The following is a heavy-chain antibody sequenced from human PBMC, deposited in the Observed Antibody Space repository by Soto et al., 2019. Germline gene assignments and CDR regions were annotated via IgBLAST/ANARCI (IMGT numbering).Heavy chain of an antibody. CDR1: GFTFNGFW. V-gene: IGHV3-7*01. CDR2: INPNGSAK. J-gene: IGHJ1*01. CDR3: AREGK. Sequence: EVQLVESGGYLVQPGGSLRLSCAASGFTFNGFWMSWVRQAPGKGLEWVANINPNGSAKKYVDSVEGRFTISRDNAKNSLDLYMTGLRVEDTAIYYCAREGKWGQGPWSPSPQ.